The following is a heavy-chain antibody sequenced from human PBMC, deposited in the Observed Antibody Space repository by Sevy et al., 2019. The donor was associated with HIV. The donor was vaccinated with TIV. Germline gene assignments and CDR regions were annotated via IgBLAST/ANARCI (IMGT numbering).Heavy chain of an antibody. CDR3: ARDLPPSATTVAHFDC. D-gene: IGHD4-17*01. CDR1: GFIFSSYE. J-gene: IGHJ4*02. V-gene: IGHV3-48*03. Sequence: GGSLRLSCAASGFIFSSYEMNWVRQAPGKGLESVSYISNSGTTIYYSDSVKGRFTISRDNARNSLYLQMNSLRAEDTAVYYCARDLPPSATTVAHFDCWGQGTLVTVSS. CDR2: ISNSGTTI.